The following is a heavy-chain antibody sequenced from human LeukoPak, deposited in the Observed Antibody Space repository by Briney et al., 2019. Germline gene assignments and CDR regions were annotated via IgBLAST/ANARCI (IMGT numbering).Heavy chain of an antibody. CDR1: GYTFSGYY. D-gene: IGHD5-12*01. V-gene: IGHV1-2*06. CDR3: ARPHSGYEGCDY. J-gene: IGHJ4*02. CDR2: INPNNGGT. Sequence: ASVKVSCKASGYTFSGYYMHWVRQAPGQGLEWMGQINPNNGGTNYAQKFQGRVTMTRDTSISTAYMELSRLTSADTAVYYCARPHSGYEGCDYWGQGTLVSVS.